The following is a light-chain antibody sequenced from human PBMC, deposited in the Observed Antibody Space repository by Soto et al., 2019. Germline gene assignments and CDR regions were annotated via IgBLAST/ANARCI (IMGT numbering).Light chain of an antibody. Sequence: QLTQSPSSLSASVGDRVTITCRASQSIDIYLHWYQQKPGKAPKLLIYSASSSQRGVPSRFSGSGSGTNFTLTISSLQPEDSATYYCQQSDSHPTFGQGTKVEVK. J-gene: IGKJ1*01. V-gene: IGKV1-39*01. CDR3: QQSDSHPT. CDR2: SAS. CDR1: QSIDIY.